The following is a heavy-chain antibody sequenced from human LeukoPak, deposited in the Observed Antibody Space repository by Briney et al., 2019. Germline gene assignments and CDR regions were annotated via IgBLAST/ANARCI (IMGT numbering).Heavy chain of an antibody. CDR3: AKVYYYDSSGYYSPPFDY. D-gene: IGHD3-22*01. V-gene: IGHV4-30-2*01. CDR1: GGSISSGGYS. Sequence: PSETLSLTCAVSGGSISSGGYSWSWIRQPPGKGLEWIGYIYHSGSTYYNPSLKSRVTISVDRSKNQFSLKLSSVTAADTAVYYCAKVYYYDSSGYYSPPFDYWGQGTLVTVSS. J-gene: IGHJ4*02. CDR2: IYHSGST.